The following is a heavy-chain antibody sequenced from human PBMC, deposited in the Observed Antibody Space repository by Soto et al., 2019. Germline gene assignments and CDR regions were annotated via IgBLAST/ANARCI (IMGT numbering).Heavy chain of an antibody. CDR3: ARGHGDYDYFFDY. J-gene: IGHJ4*02. CDR2: IYYSGST. D-gene: IGHD4-17*01. Sequence: SETLSLTCPVSGVSISSYYWSWIRQPPGKGLEWIGYIYYSGSTNYNPSLKSRVTISVDTSKNQFSLKLSSVTAADTAVYYCARGHGDYDYFFDYWGQGTLVTVSS. CDR1: GVSISSYY. V-gene: IGHV4-59*01.